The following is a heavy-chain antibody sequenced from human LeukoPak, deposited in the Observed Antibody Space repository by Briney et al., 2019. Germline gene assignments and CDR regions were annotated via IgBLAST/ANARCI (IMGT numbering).Heavy chain of an antibody. V-gene: IGHV3-7*05. CDR3: ARNLYASSRFAFDS. CDR2: IKEDGSEK. D-gene: IGHD2/OR15-2a*01. Sequence: GGSLRLSCAASGFTFSSYWMSWVRQAPGKGLEWVANIKEDGSEKNYVDSVKGRFTISRDNAKNSLYLQMNSLRAEDTAVYYCARNLYASSRFAFDSWGRGTLVTVSS. CDR1: GFTFSSYW. J-gene: IGHJ4*02.